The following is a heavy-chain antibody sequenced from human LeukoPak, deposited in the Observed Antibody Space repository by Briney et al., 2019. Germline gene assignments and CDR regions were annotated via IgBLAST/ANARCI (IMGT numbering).Heavy chain of an antibody. CDR3: ARDPCSSTSCYTWWFDP. CDR2: IYHSGST. V-gene: IGHV4-38-2*02. CDR1: GYSISSGYY. Sequence: SETLSLTCTVSGYSISSGYYWGWIRQPPGKGLEWIGSIYHSGSTYYNPSLKSRVTISVDTSKNQFSLKLSTVTAADTAVYYCARDPCSSTSCYTWWFDPWGQGTLVTVSS. J-gene: IGHJ5*02. D-gene: IGHD2-2*02.